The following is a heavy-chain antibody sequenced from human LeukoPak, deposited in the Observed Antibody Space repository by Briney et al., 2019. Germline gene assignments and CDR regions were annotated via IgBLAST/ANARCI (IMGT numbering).Heavy chain of an antibody. CDR1: GFTFSSYE. CDR3: ARDREAAASPVRLDP. J-gene: IGHJ5*02. Sequence: PGGSLRLSCAASGFTFSSYEMNWVRQAPGKGLEWVSYISSSGSTIYYADSVKGRFTISRDNAKNSLHLQMNSLRAEDTAVYYCARDREAAASPVRLDPWGQGTLVTVSS. V-gene: IGHV3-48*03. D-gene: IGHD6-13*01. CDR2: ISSSGSTI.